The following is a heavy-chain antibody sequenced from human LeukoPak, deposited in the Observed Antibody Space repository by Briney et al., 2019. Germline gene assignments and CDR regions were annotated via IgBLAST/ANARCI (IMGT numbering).Heavy chain of an antibody. CDR2: ISGDGGST. CDR1: GFTFDDYA. CDR3: AKSQGYCSSTSCRPYSSSWPFNY. V-gene: IGHV3-43*02. J-gene: IGHJ4*02. D-gene: IGHD2-2*01. Sequence: WGSLRLSCAASGFTFDDYAMHWVRQAPGKGLEWVSLISGDGGSTYYADSVKGRFTISRDNSKNSLYLQMNSLRIEDTALYYCAKSQGYCSSTSCRPYSSSWPFNYWGQGTLVTVSS.